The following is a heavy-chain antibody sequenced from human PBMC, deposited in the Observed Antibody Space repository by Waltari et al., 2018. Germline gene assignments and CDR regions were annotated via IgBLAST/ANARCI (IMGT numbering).Heavy chain of an antibody. CDR2: IYHSGST. CDR1: GYSISSGYY. V-gene: IGHV4-38-2*01. J-gene: IGHJ3*02. CDR3: ASMGRDDAFDI. Sequence: QVQLQESGPGLVKPSETLSLTCAVSGYSISSGYYWGWIRQPPGKGLEWIGSIYHSGSTYYNPSLKSRVTISVDTSKNQFSLKLSSVIAADTAVYYCASMGRDDAFDIWGQGTMVTVSS. D-gene: IGHD3-10*01.